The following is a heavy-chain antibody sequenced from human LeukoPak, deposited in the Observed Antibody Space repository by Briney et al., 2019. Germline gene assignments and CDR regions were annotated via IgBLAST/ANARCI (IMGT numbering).Heavy chain of an antibody. J-gene: IGHJ6*02. Sequence: GGSVRLSCAASGFTFSSNYMSWVRQAPGKGLEWVSVIYSGGSTYYSDSVKGRFTISRDNSKNTLYLQMNSLRAEDTAVYYCARDRAYGSGSYYGMDVWGQGTTVTVSS. CDR1: GFTFSSNY. CDR3: ARDRAYGSGSYYGMDV. V-gene: IGHV3-66*01. D-gene: IGHD3-10*01. CDR2: IYSGGST.